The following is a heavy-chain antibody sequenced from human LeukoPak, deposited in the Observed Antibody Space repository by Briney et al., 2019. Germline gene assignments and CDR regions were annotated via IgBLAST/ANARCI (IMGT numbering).Heavy chain of an antibody. CDR1: GYTFTGYY. CDR2: INPNSGGT. D-gene: IGHD1-26*01. V-gene: IGHV1-2*02. J-gene: IGHJ4*02. Sequence: GASVKVSCKASGYTFTGYYMYWVRQAPGQGLEWMGWINPNSGGTNYAQKFQGRVTMTRDTSISTAYMELSRLRSDDTAVYYCARVPAVVGAPDYWGQGTLVTVSS. CDR3: ARVPAVVGAPDY.